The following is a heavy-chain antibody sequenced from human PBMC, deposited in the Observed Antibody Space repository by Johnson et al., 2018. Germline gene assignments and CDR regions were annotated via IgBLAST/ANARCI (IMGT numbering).Heavy chain of an antibody. CDR3: VKDIVVVPAANDAFDI. CDR1: GFTFSSYA. V-gene: IGHV3-23*04. CDR2: ISGSAGTI. Sequence: VQLVQSGGGLVQPGGSLRLSCAASGFTFSSYAMSWVRQAPGKGLEWVSAISGSAGTIYYADSVKGRFTISRDNSKDTLYLQMNRLRAEDTAVYYCVKDIVVVPAANDAFDIWGQGTMVTVSS. D-gene: IGHD2-2*01. J-gene: IGHJ3*02.